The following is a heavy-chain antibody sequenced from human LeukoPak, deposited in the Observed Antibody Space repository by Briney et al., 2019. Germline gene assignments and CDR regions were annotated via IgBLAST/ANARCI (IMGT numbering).Heavy chain of an antibody. J-gene: IGHJ6*03. CDR3: ARYPYNGNYGHYYYYYMDV. Sequence: GGSLRLSCAACGFTFSSYGMHWVRQAPGKGLEWVAVISYDGSNKYYADSVKGRFTISRDNAKNSLYLQMNSLRAEDTAVYYCARYPYNGNYGHYYYYYMDVWGKGTTVTISS. D-gene: IGHD1-26*01. V-gene: IGHV3-30*03. CDR1: GFTFSSYG. CDR2: ISYDGSNK.